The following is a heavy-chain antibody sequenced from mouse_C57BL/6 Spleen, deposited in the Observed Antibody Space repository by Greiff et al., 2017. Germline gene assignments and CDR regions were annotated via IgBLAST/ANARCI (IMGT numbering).Heavy chain of an antibody. V-gene: IGHV1-26*01. CDR2: INPNNGGT. CDR3: ARSRGVVFAY. J-gene: IGHJ3*01. D-gene: IGHD1-1*02. CDR1: GYTFTDYY. Sequence: VQLQQSGPELVKPGASVKISCKASGYTFTDYYMNWVKQSHGKSLEWIGDINPNNGGTSYNQKFKGKATLTVDKSSSTAYMELRSLTSEDSAVYYCARSRGVVFAYWGQGTLVTVSA.